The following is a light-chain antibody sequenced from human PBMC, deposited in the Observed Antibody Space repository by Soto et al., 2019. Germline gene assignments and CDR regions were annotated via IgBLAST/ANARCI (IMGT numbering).Light chain of an antibody. CDR1: SSDVGSYNY. Sequence: QSALTQPASVSGSPGQSIAISCTGTSSDVGSYNYVSWYQQYPGKAPKLMIFEVNNRPSGVSNRFSGSKSGNMASLTISGLQAEDEADYYCSSYTPSSTHVVGTGTTLTVL. CDR3: SSYTPSSTHV. V-gene: IGLV2-14*01. CDR2: EVN. J-gene: IGLJ1*01.